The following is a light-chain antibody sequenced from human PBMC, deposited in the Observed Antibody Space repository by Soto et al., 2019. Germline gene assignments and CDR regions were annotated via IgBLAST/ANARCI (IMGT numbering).Light chain of an antibody. CDR3: QHYQRYPPS. Sequence: DIQMTQSPSSLSASVGDRVTITCRASHPININLVWFQQKPGKAPKSLIYAATNLQSGVPSRFSGSGGGTDFSLTISSLQPEDVATYYCQHYQRYPPSFGGGTKWISN. CDR1: HPININ. V-gene: IGKV1-16*01. CDR2: AAT. J-gene: IGKJ4*01.